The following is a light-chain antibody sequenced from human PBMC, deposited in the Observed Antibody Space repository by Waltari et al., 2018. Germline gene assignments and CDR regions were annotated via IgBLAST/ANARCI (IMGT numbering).Light chain of an antibody. CDR3: QQYDGEVVT. CDR1: QSITSIS. J-gene: IGKJ4*01. CDR2: GTS. Sequence: EIVLTHSPVTLYLSPGERATLSCRARQSITSISLTWYQKKVGQAPRLLIYGTSSRATGIPDRFSGSGSGTEFTLTISRLEPEDFAVYYCQQYDGEVVTFGGGTKVEI. V-gene: IGKV3-20*01.